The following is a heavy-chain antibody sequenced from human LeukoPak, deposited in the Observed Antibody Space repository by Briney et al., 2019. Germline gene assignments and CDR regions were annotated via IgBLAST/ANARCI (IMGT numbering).Heavy chain of an antibody. D-gene: IGHD6-6*01. CDR3: AKVVLNYYYYYMDV. V-gene: IGHV3-23*01. CDR2: ISGSGGST. J-gene: IGHJ6*03. Sequence: HPGGSLRLSCAASGFTFSSYAMSWVRQAPGKGLEWVSAISGSGGSTYYADSVKGRFTISRDNSKNTLYLQMNSLRAEDTAVYYCAKVVLNYYYYYMDVWGKGTTVTVSS. CDR1: GFTFSSYA.